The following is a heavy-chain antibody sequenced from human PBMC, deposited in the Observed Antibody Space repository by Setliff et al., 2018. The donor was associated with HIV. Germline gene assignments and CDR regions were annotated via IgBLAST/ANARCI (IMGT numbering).Heavy chain of an antibody. J-gene: IGHJ6*03. Sequence: SETLSLTCTVFGGSISGTNYVWGWIRQTPRKGLEWIGTIHYSGSTYHNPSLESRITISVDTSKNQFFLRLNSVSAADTAVYYCVRTASTSWWGVHYYYIDLWGKGTTVTV. CDR1: GGSISGTNYV. CDR3: VRTASTSWWGVHYYYIDL. CDR2: IHYSGST. V-gene: IGHV4-39*01. D-gene: IGHD2-8*02.